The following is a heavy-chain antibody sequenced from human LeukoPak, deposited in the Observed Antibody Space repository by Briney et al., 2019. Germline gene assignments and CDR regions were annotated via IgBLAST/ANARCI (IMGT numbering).Heavy chain of an antibody. Sequence: PGGSLRLSCAASGFTFSSYSMNWVRQAPGKGLEWVSSISSSSSYVYYADSVKGRFTISRDNAKNSLYLQMNSLRAEDTAVYYCARPRYPGISGAFDIWGQGTMVTVSS. CDR2: ISSSSSYV. V-gene: IGHV3-21*01. CDR3: ARPRYPGISGAFDI. J-gene: IGHJ3*02. CDR1: GFTFSSYS. D-gene: IGHD3-16*02.